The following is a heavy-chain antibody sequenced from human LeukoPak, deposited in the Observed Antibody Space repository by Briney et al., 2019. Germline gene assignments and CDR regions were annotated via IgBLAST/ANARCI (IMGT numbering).Heavy chain of an antibody. J-gene: IGHJ4*02. CDR1: GFTFGTYA. CDR3: AKLGPYSNSWTDY. D-gene: IGHD6-13*01. V-gene: IGHV3-23*01. CDR2: ISASGHST. Sequence: GGSLRLSCAASGFTFGTYAMTWVRQAPGKGLEWVSAISASGHSTYYADSVRGRFIISRDNSKNTLYVQMNSLRAEDTAVYHCAKLGPYSNSWTDYWGQGTLVTVSS.